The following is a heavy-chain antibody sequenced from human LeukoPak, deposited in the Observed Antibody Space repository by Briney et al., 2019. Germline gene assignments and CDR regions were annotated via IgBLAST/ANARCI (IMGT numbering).Heavy chain of an antibody. CDR3: ARGTLDYDFWSGSDY. CDR1: GYTFTGYY. J-gene: IGHJ4*02. D-gene: IGHD3-3*01. Sequence: GASVKVSCKASGYTFTGYYMHWVRQAPGQGLEWMGWINPNSGGTNYAQKFQGRVTMTRDTSISTAYMELSRLRSDDTAVYYCARGTLDYDFWSGSDYWGQGTLVTVSS. V-gene: IGHV1-2*02. CDR2: INPNSGGT.